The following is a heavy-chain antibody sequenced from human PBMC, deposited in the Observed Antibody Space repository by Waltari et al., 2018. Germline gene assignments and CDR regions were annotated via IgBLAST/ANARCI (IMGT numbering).Heavy chain of an antibody. V-gene: IGHV3-30*18. CDR3: AKDAFGNTYMDH. D-gene: IGHD3-16*01. J-gene: IGHJ4*02. CDR1: GFRLSRYG. Sequence: QLQLVESGGGVVQPGSSLRLSWAASGFRLSRYGMHWVRQAPGRGLEWVALLWFEGGDEYYADSVRGRFTISRDNSKNLLYLHMDSLRVDDTAVYYCAKDAFGNTYMDHWGQGTLVTVSS. CDR2: LWFEGGDE.